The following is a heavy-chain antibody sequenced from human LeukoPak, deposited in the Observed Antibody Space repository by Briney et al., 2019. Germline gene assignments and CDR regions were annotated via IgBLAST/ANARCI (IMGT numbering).Heavy chain of an antibody. V-gene: IGHV1-18*01. CDR2: ISAYNGNT. D-gene: IGHD1-26*01. CDR1: GYTFTSYG. Sequence: ASGKVSCKASGYTFTSYGISWVRQAPGQGLEWMGWISAYNGNTNYAQKLQGRVTMTTDTSTSTAYMELRSLRSDDTAVYYCARDPRSIVGAPRAFDIWGQGTMVTVSS. J-gene: IGHJ3*02. CDR3: ARDPRSIVGAPRAFDI.